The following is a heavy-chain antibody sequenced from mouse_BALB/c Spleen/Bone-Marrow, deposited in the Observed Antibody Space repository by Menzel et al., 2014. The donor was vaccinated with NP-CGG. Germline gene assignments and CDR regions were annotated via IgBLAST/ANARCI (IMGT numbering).Heavy chain of an antibody. CDR3: ASALDSSGYGFAY. Sequence: VKLMESGPGLVAPSQSLSITCTVSGFSLTSYGVHWVRQPPGKGLEWLGVIWAGGSTNYNSALMSRLSISKDNSKSQVFLKMNSLQTDDTAMYYCASALDSSGYGFAYWGQGTLVTVSA. J-gene: IGHJ3*01. D-gene: IGHD3-2*01. CDR1: GFSLTSYG. V-gene: IGHV2-9*02. CDR2: IWAGGST.